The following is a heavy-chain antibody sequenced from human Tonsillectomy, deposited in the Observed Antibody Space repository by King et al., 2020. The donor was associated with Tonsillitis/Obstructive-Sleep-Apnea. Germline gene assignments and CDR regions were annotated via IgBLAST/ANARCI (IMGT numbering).Heavy chain of an antibody. Sequence: MQLQESGPGLVKLSETLSLTCTVSGGSISSYYWSWIRQPPGKGLEWIGYIYYSGSTNYNPSLKSRVTISVDTSKNQFSLKLSSVTAADTAVYYCARQRYCSSTSCFDYWGQGTLVTVSS. CDR1: GGSISSYY. J-gene: IGHJ4*02. V-gene: IGHV4-59*08. CDR3: ARQRYCSSTSCFDY. D-gene: IGHD2-2*01. CDR2: IYYSGST.